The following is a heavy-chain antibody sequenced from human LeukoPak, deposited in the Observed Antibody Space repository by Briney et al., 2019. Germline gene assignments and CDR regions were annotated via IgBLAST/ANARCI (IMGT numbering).Heavy chain of an antibody. CDR2: INGDGGST. CDR1: GITFRSYA. D-gene: IGHD3-10*01. V-gene: IGHV3-23*01. Sequence: PGGSQRLSCAASGITFRSYAMSWVRQARGKGLEWVSAINGDGGSTYYADSVKGRFTISRDNSNNTLFLQMNSLRVEDTAVYYCAKWGAQSGSYRVVDCWGRGTLVTVSS. CDR3: AKWGAQSGSYRVVDC. J-gene: IGHJ4*02.